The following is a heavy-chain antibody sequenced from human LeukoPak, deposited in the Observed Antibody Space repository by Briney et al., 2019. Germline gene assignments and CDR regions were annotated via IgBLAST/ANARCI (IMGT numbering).Heavy chain of an antibody. CDR2: ISAYNGNT. CDR3: ARGVPAAIGSDYYYHYMDV. Sequence: ASVKVSCKASGYTFTSYGISWVRQAPGQGLEWMGWISAYNGNTNYAQKLQGRVTMTTDTSTSTAYMELRSLRSDDTAVYYCARGVPAAIGSDYYYHYMDVWGKGTTVTVSS. V-gene: IGHV1-18*01. CDR1: GYTFTSYG. J-gene: IGHJ6*03. D-gene: IGHD2-2*01.